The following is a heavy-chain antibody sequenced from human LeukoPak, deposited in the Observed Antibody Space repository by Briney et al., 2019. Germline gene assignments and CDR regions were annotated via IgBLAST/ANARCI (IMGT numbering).Heavy chain of an antibody. CDR3: TRETRFIAN. D-gene: IGHD2-15*01. V-gene: IGHV3-7*01. CDR2: IKQDGSDK. CDR1: GFTFTSNW. J-gene: IGHJ4*02. Sequence: GGSPRLSCAASGFTFTSNWMSWVRQAPGKGLEWVANIKQDGSDKYYVDSVKGRFNISRENAKSSLYLQMNRLRDEDTAASYCTRETRFIANWGQGTLVTVSS.